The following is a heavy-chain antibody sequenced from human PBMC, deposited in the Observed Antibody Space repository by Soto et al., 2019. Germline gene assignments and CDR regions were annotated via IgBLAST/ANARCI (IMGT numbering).Heavy chain of an antibody. CDR1: GYSFTTYS. V-gene: IGHV1-58*01. Sequence: AASVKVSWKAAGYSFTTYSVHWVRQAPGQRLEWIGWIVVGSGNTNYAQKFQERVTITRDMSTSTAYMELSSLRSEDTAVYYCAAEDTYYDILTGYLYYYYGMDVWGQGTTVTVSS. CDR2: IVVGSGNT. D-gene: IGHD3-9*01. CDR3: AAEDTYYDILTGYLYYYYGMDV. J-gene: IGHJ6*02.